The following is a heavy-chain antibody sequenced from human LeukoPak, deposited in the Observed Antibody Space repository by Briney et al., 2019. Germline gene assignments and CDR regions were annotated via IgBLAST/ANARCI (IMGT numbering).Heavy chain of an antibody. CDR1: GGSISSYY. D-gene: IGHD3-22*01. J-gene: IGHJ4*02. CDR3: ARHRYYYDSSGYPFPYYFDY. CDR2: IYYSGST. Sequence: SETLSLTCTVSGGSISSYYWSWIRHPPGKGLEWIGYIYYSGSTNYNPSLKSRVTISVDTSKNQFSLKLSSVTAADTAVYYCARHRYYYDSSGYPFPYYFDYWGQGTLVTVSS. V-gene: IGHV4-59*08.